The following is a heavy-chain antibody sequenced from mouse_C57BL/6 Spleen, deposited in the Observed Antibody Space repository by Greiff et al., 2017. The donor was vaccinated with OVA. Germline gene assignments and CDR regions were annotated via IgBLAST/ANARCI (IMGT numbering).Heavy chain of an antibody. J-gene: IGHJ2*01. CDR2: IDPETGGT. CDR1: GYTFTDYE. D-gene: IGHD4-1*01. CDR3: TRDWDGYYFDC. Sequence: VQLQQSGAELVRPGASVTLSCKASGYTFTDYEMHWVKQTPVHGLEWIGAIDPETGGTAYNQKFTGKAILTADKSSSTAYMELRSLTSEDSAVYYCTRDWDGYYFDCWGQGTTLTVSS. V-gene: IGHV1-15*01.